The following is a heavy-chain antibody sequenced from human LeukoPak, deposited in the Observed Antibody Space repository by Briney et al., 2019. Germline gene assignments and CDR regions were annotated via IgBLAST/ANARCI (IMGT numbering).Heavy chain of an antibody. V-gene: IGHV4-39*01. CDR3: ARRDSSGCYDAFDI. J-gene: IGHJ3*02. CDR1: TGSISSISYY. CDR2: IYYSGST. D-gene: IGHD6-19*01. Sequence: SETLSPTSTLSTGSISSISYYWGWIRHPPGRGLEWIGSIYYSGSTYYNPSLKSRVTISVDTSKNQSSRKLSSVTAADTAVYYCARRDSSGCYDAFDIWGQGTMVTVSS.